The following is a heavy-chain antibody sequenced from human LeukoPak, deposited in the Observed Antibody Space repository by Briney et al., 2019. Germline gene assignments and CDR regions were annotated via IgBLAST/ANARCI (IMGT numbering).Heavy chain of an antibody. D-gene: IGHD3-22*01. Sequence: GRSLRLSCAASGFTFSSYAMHWVRQAPGKGLEWVAVISYDGSNKYYADSVKGRFTISRDNSKNTLYLQMNSLRAEDTAVYYCAKDSVYDYYDSSGSFDYWGQGTLVTVSS. CDR2: ISYDGSNK. J-gene: IGHJ4*02. CDR3: AKDSVYDYYDSSGSFDY. V-gene: IGHV3-30-3*01. CDR1: GFTFSSYA.